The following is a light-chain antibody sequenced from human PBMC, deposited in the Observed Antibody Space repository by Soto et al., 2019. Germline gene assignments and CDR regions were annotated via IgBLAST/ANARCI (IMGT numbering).Light chain of an antibody. V-gene: IGLV2-14*01. CDR2: DVS. J-gene: IGLJ2*01. CDR3: SSFTSSNTQV. CDR1: SSDVGGYNY. Sequence: QSVLTQAASVSGSPGQSITISCTGTSSDVGGYNYVSWYQQHPGKAPKLMIYDVSNRPSGVSNRFSGSKSGNTASLTISGLKGEDEADYYCSSFTSSNTQVFGGGTKVTVL.